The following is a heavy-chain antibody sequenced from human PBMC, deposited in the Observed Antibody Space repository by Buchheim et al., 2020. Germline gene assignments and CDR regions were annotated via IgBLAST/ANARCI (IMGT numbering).Heavy chain of an antibody. D-gene: IGHD4-11*01. CDR1: GFTFSSYG. CDR3: AKDQDYSNYPYYYYYGMDV. CDR2: ISYDGSNK. V-gene: IGHV3-30*18. Sequence: QVQLVESGGGVVQPGRSLRLSCAASGFTFSSYGMHWVRQAPGKGLEWVAVISYDGSNKYYADSVKGRFTISRENSKNTLYLQMNSLRAEDTAVYYCAKDQDYSNYPYYYYYGMDVWGQGTT. J-gene: IGHJ6*02.